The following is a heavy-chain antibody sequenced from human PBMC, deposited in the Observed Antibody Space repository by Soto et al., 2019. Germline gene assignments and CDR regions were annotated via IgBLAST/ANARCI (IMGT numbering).Heavy chain of an antibody. D-gene: IGHD5-18*01. J-gene: IGHJ4*02. Sequence: QLQLQESGPGLVKPSETLSLTCTVSGGSIRSSSYYWGWIRQPPGKGLDWIGNIYYSGNTYYNPSLKSRVTISVDTSKNQFSLKLSSVTAADTAVYYCARQDTAMVTFDYWGQGTLVTVSS. CDR2: IYYSGNT. CDR3: ARQDTAMVTFDY. V-gene: IGHV4-39*01. CDR1: GGSIRSSSYY.